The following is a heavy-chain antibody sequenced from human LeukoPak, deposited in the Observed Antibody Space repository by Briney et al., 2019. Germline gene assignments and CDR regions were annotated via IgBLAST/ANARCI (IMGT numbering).Heavy chain of an antibody. CDR3: ARGIAWRQLGYFDY. CDR1: GFTFSRNA. D-gene: IGHD5-18*01. CDR2: IGNHGSNK. Sequence: TGGSLRLSCAASGFTFSRNAIHWVRQGPGTGLEWESYIGNHGSNKYYADSVKGRFTISRDNATNSLYPLMNSLRADATAAYYWARGIAWRQLGYFDYWGQGTLVTVSS. J-gene: IGHJ4*01. V-gene: IGHV3-30*02.